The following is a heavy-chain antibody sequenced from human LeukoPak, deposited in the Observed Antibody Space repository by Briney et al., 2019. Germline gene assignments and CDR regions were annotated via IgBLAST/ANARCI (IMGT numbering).Heavy chain of an antibody. CDR2: INPNSGGT. CDR1: GYTFTGYY. V-gene: IGHV1-2*02. Sequence: ASVKVSCKASGYTFTGYYMHWVRQAPGQGLEWMGWINPNSGGTNYAQKFQGRVTMTRDTSISTAYMELSRLRSDDTAVYYCARGLYSSGWYLEYYFDYWGQGTLVTVS. D-gene: IGHD6-19*01. J-gene: IGHJ4*02. CDR3: ARGLYSSGWYLEYYFDY.